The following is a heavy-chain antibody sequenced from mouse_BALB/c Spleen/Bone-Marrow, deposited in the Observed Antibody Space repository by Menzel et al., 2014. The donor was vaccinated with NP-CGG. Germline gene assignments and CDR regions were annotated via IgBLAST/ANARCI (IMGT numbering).Heavy chain of an antibody. CDR2: ISPGTGNT. Sequence: QVQLQQSGTELMKPGASVKISCKATGYAFSTYWIQWIKQRPGHGLDWIGEISPGTGNTNNNEKFRGKATLTADASSNTAYMQLSSLTSEDSAVYFCAIIGYQAWFTYWGQGTLVTVSP. CDR1: GYAFSTYW. J-gene: IGHJ3*01. CDR3: AIIGYQAWFTY. V-gene: IGHV1-9*01. D-gene: IGHD2-2*01.